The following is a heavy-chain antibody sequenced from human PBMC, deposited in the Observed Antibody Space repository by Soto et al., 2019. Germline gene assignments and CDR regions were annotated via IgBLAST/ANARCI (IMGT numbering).Heavy chain of an antibody. D-gene: IGHD2-2*02. CDR3: ARSPACGTCYTDLDL. CDR2: ANPSSGNT. J-gene: IGHJ4*02. CDR1: GYTFGSYD. Sequence: QVQLVQSGAEVKEPGASVKVSCRASGYTFGSYDINWVRQAAGQGLEWLGWANPSSGNTGYAQKFQGRVTMTRDTSITTAYTELSSLRSEDTAVYFCARSPACGTCYTDLDLWGQGTLVTVSS. V-gene: IGHV1-8*01.